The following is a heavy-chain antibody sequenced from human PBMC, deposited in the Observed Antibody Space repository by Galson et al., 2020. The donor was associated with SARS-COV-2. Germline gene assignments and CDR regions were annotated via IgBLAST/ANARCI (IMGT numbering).Heavy chain of an antibody. CDR2: VNHSGST. V-gene: IGHV4-34*01. CDR3: ARSLDGTGRFNGWGY. D-gene: IGHD2-8*02. CDR1: GGSFSGYF. J-gene: IGHJ4*02. Sequence: SETLSLTCAVYGGSFSGYFWSWIRQPPGKGLEWIGEVNHSGSTNYNPSLKSRVTISVDTSKNQFSLKLSSVTAADTAVYYCARSLDGTGRFNGWGYWGQGTLVTVSS.